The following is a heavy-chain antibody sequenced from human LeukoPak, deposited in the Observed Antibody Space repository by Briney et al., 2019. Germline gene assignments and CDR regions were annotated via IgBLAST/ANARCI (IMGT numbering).Heavy chain of an antibody. CDR3: AKGGARLHSYYFDY. CDR2: VRYDGSQK. CDR1: GFTFSSYD. D-gene: IGHD1-26*01. Sequence: GGSLRLSCAASGFTFSSYDMYWVRQAPGKGLDWVAFVRYDGSQKYYADSVKGRFTLSRDNSKNTLYLQMNSLSAEDTAVFYCAKGGARLHSYYFDYWGQGTLVTVSS. J-gene: IGHJ4*02. V-gene: IGHV3-30*02.